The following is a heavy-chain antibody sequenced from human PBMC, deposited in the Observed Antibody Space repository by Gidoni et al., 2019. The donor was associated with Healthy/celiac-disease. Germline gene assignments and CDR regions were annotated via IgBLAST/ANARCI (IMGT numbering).Heavy chain of an antibody. Sequence: QVQLVESGGGVVQPGRSLRLSCAASGFTFSSYGMHWVRQAPGKGLEWVAVISYDGSNKYYADSVKGRFTISRDNSKNTLYLQMNSLRAEDTAVYYCAKEAVPAAPLSYFDYWGQGTLVTVSS. CDR2: ISYDGSNK. J-gene: IGHJ4*02. CDR1: GFTFSSYG. D-gene: IGHD2-2*01. CDR3: AKEAVPAAPLSYFDY. V-gene: IGHV3-30*18.